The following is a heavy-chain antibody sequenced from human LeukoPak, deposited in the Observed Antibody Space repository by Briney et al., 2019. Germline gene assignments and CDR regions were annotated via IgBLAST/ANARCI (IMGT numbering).Heavy chain of an antibody. J-gene: IGHJ6*02. CDR2: IIPIFGTA. D-gene: IGHD5-18*01. V-gene: IGHV1-69*13. CDR3: ARSDTAMVLNYYYYGMDV. CDR1: GGTFSSYA. Sequence: ASVKVSCKASGGTFSSYAISWVRQAPGQGLEWMGGIIPIFGTANYAQKFQGRVTITADESTSTAYMELSSLRSEDTAVYYCARSDTAMVLNYYYYGMDVWGQGTTVTVSS.